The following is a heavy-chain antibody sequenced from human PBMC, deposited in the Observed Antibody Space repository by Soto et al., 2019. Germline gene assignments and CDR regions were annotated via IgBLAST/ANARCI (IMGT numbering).Heavy chain of an antibody. CDR3: ARHCSNGVCYVY. D-gene: IGHD2-8*01. J-gene: IGHJ4*02. V-gene: IGHV4-59*08. Sequence: SETLSLTCTVSGGSISSYYWSWIRQPPGKGLEWIGYVYYSGSTNYNPSLKSRVTISMDTSKNQFSLKLSSVTAADTAVYYCARHCSNGVCYVYWGQGTPVTVAS. CDR2: VYYSGST. CDR1: GGSISSYY.